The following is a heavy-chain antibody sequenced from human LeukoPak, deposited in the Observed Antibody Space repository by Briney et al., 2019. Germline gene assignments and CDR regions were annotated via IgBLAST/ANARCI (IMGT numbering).Heavy chain of an antibody. D-gene: IGHD2-2*01. CDR2: ISGSGGST. Sequence: GGSLRLSCAASGFTFSSYAMSWVRQAPGKGLEWVSAISGSGGSTYYADSVKGRFTISRDNSKNTLYLQLNSLRADGMVVYYCAKTPMRLPRLYFDYWGQGTLVTVSS. CDR1: GFTFSSYA. CDR3: AKTPMRLPRLYFDY. J-gene: IGHJ4*02. V-gene: IGHV3-23*01.